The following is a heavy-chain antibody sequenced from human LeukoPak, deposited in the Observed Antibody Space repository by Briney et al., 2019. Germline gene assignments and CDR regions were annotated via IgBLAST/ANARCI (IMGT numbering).Heavy chain of an antibody. J-gene: IGHJ3*01. CDR2: ISWDGGST. CDR3: AKDLDNGAYGS. V-gene: IGHV3-43*01. CDR1: GFTFDDYT. Sequence: PGGSLRLSCAASGFTFDDYTMHWVRQAPGKGLEWVSLISWDGGSTYYADSVKGRFTISRDNSKNSLYLQMNSLRTEDTASYYCAKDLDNGAYGSWGQGTMVTVSS. D-gene: IGHD4-17*01.